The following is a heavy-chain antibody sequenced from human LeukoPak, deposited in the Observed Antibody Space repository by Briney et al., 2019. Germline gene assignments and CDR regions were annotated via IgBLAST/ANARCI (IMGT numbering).Heavy chain of an antibody. D-gene: IGHD6-13*01. Sequence: PGGSLRLSCAASGFTFSSYGMPWVRQAPGKGPEWVAVISYDGSNKYYADSVKGRFTISRDNSKNTLYLQMNSLRAEDTAVYYCAKVPGIAAAGPFDYWGQGTLVTVSS. CDR1: GFTFSSYG. V-gene: IGHV3-30*18. CDR2: ISYDGSNK. J-gene: IGHJ4*02. CDR3: AKVPGIAAAGPFDY.